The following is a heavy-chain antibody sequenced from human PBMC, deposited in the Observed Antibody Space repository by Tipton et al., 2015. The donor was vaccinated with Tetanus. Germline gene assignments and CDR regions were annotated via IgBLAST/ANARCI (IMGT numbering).Heavy chain of an antibody. Sequence: SLRLSCAASGFTFSSYATSWVRQAPGKGLEWVSAISESGDVTYYADSVKGRFTISRDNSKNTLYLQMNSLRAEDTAVYYCAKKLGGSNPFDYWGQGTLVTVSS. J-gene: IGHJ4*02. D-gene: IGHD3-16*01. CDR1: GFTFSSYA. CDR2: ISESGDVT. CDR3: AKKLGGSNPFDY. V-gene: IGHV3-23*01.